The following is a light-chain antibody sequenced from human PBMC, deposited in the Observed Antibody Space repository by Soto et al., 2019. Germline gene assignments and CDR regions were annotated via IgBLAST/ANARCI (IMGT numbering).Light chain of an antibody. V-gene: IGLV2-14*01. Sequence: QSALTQPASVSVSPGQSISISCTGTSSDVGGYKYVSWYQQHPGKAPKLMIYEVSNRPSGVSNRFSGSKSGNTASVTISGLQAEDEADYYCSSYTSTNTQVFGTGTKVTVL. J-gene: IGLJ1*01. CDR1: SSDVGGYKY. CDR2: EVS. CDR3: SSYTSTNTQV.